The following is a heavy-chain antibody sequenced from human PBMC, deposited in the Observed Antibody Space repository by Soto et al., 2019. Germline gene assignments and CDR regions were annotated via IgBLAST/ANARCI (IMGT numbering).Heavy chain of an antibody. Sequence: PSETLSLTCAVSGVSLTSGNWWTWVRQSPQRGLEYIGEIFHDGTANYYPSFERRVAMSVDTSRNQFSLKLTSVTAADTAVYYCASLSWNAYVDTAPLWGRGTLVTVSS. J-gene: IGHJ4*02. CDR1: GVSLTSGNW. D-gene: IGHD5-18*01. V-gene: IGHV4-4*02. CDR3: ASLSWNAYVDTAPL. CDR2: IFHDGTA.